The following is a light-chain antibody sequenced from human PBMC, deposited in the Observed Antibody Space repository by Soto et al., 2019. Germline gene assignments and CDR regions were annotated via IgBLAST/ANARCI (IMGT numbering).Light chain of an antibody. Sequence: EIVLTQSPGTLSLSPGERATLSCRASQSVSSTYLAWYQHKLGQAPRLLIYGASSKASGIPDRFSGSGSGKDFTLTISRLEPEDFAVYYCQQYGSSPRSFGQGTKVDIK. V-gene: IGKV3-20*01. J-gene: IGKJ1*01. CDR3: QQYGSSPRS. CDR1: QSVSSTY. CDR2: GAS.